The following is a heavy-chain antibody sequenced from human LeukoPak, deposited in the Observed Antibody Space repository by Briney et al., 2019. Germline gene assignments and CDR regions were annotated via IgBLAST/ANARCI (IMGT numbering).Heavy chain of an antibody. Sequence: SETLSLTCAVYGGSFSGYYWGWIRQPPGKGLEWIGEINHSGSTNYNPSLKSRVTISVDTSKNQFSLKLSSVTAADTAVYYCARVNAPDNDYWGQGTLVTVSS. J-gene: IGHJ4*02. CDR3: ARVNAPDNDY. V-gene: IGHV4-34*01. D-gene: IGHD1-14*01. CDR1: GGSFSGYY. CDR2: INHSGST.